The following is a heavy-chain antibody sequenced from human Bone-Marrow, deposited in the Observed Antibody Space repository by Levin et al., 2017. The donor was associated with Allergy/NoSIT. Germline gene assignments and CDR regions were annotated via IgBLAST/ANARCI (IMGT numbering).Heavy chain of an antibody. D-gene: IGHD2-21*02. CDR3: ARVHIVVVTAIRAYNWFDP. V-gene: IGHV1-18*01. Sequence: GESLKISCKASGYTFTSYGISWVRQAPGQGLEWMGWISAYNGNTNYAQKLQGRVTMTTDTSTSTAYMELRSLRSDDTAVYYCARVHIVVVTAIRAYNWFDPWGQGTLVTVSS. CDR2: ISAYNGNT. CDR1: GYTFTSYG. J-gene: IGHJ5*02.